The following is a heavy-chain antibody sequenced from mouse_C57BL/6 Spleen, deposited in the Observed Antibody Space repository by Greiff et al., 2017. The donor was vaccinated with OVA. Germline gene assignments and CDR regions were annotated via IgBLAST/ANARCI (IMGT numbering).Heavy chain of an antibody. V-gene: IGHV1-61*01. J-gene: IGHJ2*01. D-gene: IGHD2-2*01. CDR2: IYPSDSET. CDR3: ARRGISTMVTTVDY. CDR1: GYTFTSYW. Sequence: QVQLKQPGAELVRPGSSVKLSCKASGYTFTSYWMDWVKQRPGQGLEWIGNIYPSDSETHYNQKFKDKATLTVDKSSSTAYMQLSSLTSEDSAVYYCARRGISTMVTTVDYWGQGTTLTVSS.